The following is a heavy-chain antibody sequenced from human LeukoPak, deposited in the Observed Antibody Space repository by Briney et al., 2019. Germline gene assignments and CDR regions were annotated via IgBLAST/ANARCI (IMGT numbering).Heavy chain of an antibody. J-gene: IGHJ4*02. V-gene: IGHV1-2*02. Sequence: VASVEVSCKSSGYTFTGYYMHWVRQAPGQGLEWMGWINPNSGGTNYAQKFQGRVTMTRDTSISTAYMELSRLRSDDTAVYYCARARSTYYYDSSGWGDYWGQGTLVTVSS. CDR2: INPNSGGT. CDR3: ARARSTYYYDSSGWGDY. CDR1: GYTFTGYY. D-gene: IGHD3-22*01.